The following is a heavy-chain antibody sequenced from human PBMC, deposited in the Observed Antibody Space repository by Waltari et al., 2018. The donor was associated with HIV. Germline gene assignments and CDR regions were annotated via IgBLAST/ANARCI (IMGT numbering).Heavy chain of an antibody. J-gene: IGHJ4*02. CDR2: ISGSAVTT. V-gene: IGHV3-23*01. CDR1: GCTFSNYA. D-gene: IGHD3-3*01. CDR3: AKDRAAVIIIPNFDY. Sequence: EVQLLESGGGLVQPGGSLRISCAASGCTFSNYAMIWVRQAPGKGLEWVSAISGSAVTTYYADPVKGRFTISRDNSKNTLYLQMNSLRADDTAVYYCAKDRAAVIIIPNFDYWGQGTLVTVSS.